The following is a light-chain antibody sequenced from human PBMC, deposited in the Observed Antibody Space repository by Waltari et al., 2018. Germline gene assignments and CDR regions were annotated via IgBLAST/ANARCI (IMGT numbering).Light chain of an antibody. CDR1: QSVLYSSNNKNY. CDR2: WAS. CDR3: QQYYSTPGT. V-gene: IGKV4-1*01. J-gene: IGKJ1*01. Sequence: DIVMTQSPDSLAVSPGERAPINCKSSQSVLYSSNNKNYLAWYQQKPGQPPKLLIYWASTRESGVPDRFSGSGSETDFTLTISSLQAEDVAVYYCQQYYSTPGTFGQGTKVEIK.